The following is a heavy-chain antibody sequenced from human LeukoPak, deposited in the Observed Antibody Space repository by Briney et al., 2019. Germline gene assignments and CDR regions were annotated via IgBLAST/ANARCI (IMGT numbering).Heavy chain of an antibody. V-gene: IGHV3-21*01. CDR1: GFTFSSYS. J-gene: IGHJ4*02. Sequence: KAGGSLRLSCAASGFTFSSYSMNWVRQAPGKGLEWVSSISSSSSYIYYADSVKGRFTISRDNAKNSLYLQMNSLRAEDTAVYYCAKDTRSDGYNSPFDYWGQGTLVTVSS. D-gene: IGHD5-24*01. CDR3: AKDTRSDGYNSPFDY. CDR2: ISSSSSYI.